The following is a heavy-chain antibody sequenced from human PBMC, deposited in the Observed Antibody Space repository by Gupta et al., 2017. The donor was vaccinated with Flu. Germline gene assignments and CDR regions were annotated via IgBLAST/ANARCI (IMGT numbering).Heavy chain of an antibody. D-gene: IGHD4-4*01. Sequence: RHIPGKGLEWVATIKQGGSDQDYVDSVKGRFTISRDSAKNSLFLQMNGLRVEDTAIYYCARGSHDSKYRCFETWGQGTRVTVSS. J-gene: IGHJ5*02. CDR3: ARGSHDSKYRCFET. V-gene: IGHV3-7*01. CDR2: IKQGGSDQ.